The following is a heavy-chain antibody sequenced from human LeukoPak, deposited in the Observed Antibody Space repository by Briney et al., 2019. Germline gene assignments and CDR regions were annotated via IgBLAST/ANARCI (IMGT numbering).Heavy chain of an antibody. V-gene: IGHV4-34*01. Sequence: SETLSLTCAVYGGSFSGYYWSWIRQPPGKGLEWIGEINHSGSTNYNPSLKSRVTISVDTSKNQFSLKLSSVTAADTAVYYCARQPSVIDLYSGSYYIKKYYFDYWGQGTLVTVSS. CDR1: GGSFSGYY. CDR3: ARQPSVIDLYSGSYYIKKYYFDY. CDR2: INHSGST. J-gene: IGHJ4*02. D-gene: IGHD1-26*01.